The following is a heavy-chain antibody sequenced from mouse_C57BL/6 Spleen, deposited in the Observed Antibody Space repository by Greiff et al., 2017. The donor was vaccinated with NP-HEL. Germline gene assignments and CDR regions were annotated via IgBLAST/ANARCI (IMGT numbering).Heavy chain of an antibody. CDR3: ARHEVDLLGFDY. CDR1: GYTFTEYT. V-gene: IGHV1-62-2*01. CDR2: FYPGGGSI. D-gene: IGHD2-10*01. Sequence: VQLQQSGAELVKPGASVKLSCKASGYTFTEYTIHWVKQRSGQGLEWIGWFYPGGGSIKYNEKFKDKATLTADKSSSTVYMELSRLTTEDSAVYFCARHEVDLLGFDYWGQGTTLTVSS. J-gene: IGHJ2*01.